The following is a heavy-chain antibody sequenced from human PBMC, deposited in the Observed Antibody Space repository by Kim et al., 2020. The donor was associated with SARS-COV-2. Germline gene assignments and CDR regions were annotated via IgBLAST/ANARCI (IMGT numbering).Heavy chain of an antibody. CDR1: GFTFSTYD. V-gene: IGHV3-33*05. CDR2: VSNDATKT. J-gene: IGHJ4*02. CDR3: ARLFGSRTNYLPLGY. D-gene: IGHD3-10*01. Sequence: GGSLRLSCAASGFTFSTYDMHWVRQAPGKGLEWVALVSNDATKTYYADSVKGRFTISRDSSKNTVYLQMNSLTAGDTAVYYCARLFGSRTNYLPLGYWGQGTLVTVSS.